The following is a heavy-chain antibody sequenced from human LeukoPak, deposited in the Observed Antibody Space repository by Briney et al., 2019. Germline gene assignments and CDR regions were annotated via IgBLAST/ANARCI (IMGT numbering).Heavy chain of an antibody. J-gene: IGHJ4*02. CDR1: GYTFTSYG. V-gene: IGHV1-18*04. CDR2: ISAYNGNT. D-gene: IGHD2-2*01. CDR3: ARALCSSTSCHGRNDY. Sequence: ASVKVSCKASGYTFTSYGISWVRQAPGQGLEWMGWISAYNGNTNFAQNLQGRVTMTTDTSTSTAYMELRSLRSDDTAVYYCARALCSSTSCHGRNDYWGQGTLVTVFS.